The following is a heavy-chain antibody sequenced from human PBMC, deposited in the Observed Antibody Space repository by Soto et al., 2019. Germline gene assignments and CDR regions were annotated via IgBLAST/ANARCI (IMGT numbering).Heavy chain of an antibody. CDR2: INHSGST. V-gene: IGHV4-34*01. Sequence: PSETLSRTCAVYGGSFSGYYWSWIRQPPGKGLEWIGEINHSGSTSYNPSLKSRVTISVDTSKNQFSLKLSSVTAADTAVYYCARATYYDFWSGYYTGQVYYYGMDVWGQGTTVTVSS. CDR1: GGSFSGYY. D-gene: IGHD3-3*01. J-gene: IGHJ6*02. CDR3: ARATYYDFWSGYYTGQVYYYGMDV.